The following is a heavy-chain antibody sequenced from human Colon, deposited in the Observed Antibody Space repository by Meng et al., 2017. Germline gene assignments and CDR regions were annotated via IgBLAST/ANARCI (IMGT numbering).Heavy chain of an antibody. CDR3: ARDWDWIVWDY. J-gene: IGHJ4*02. D-gene: IGHD3/OR15-3a*01. V-gene: IGHV3-74*01. CDR1: GFTFSTYS. CDR2: IKPDGRTT. Sequence: GGSLRLSCAASGFTFSTYSMHWVHQAPGKGLVWVSQIKPDGRTTAYADSVKGRFTISRDNAKSTLYLEMNSLRAEDAAVYYCARDWDWIVWDYWGQGTLVTVSS.